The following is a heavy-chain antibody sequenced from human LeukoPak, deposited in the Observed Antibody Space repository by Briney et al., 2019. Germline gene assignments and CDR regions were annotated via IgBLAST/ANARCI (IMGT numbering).Heavy chain of an antibody. D-gene: IGHD5-12*01. CDR2: ISAYNGNT. Sequence: GASVKVSCKASGYTFTSYYMHWVRQAPGQGLEWMGWISAYNGNTNYAQKLQGRVTMTTDTSTSTAYMELRSLRSDDTAVYYCARGTRGPYYYYGMDVWGQGTTVTVSS. CDR1: GYTFTSYY. J-gene: IGHJ6*02. CDR3: ARGTRGPYYYYGMDV. V-gene: IGHV1-18*04.